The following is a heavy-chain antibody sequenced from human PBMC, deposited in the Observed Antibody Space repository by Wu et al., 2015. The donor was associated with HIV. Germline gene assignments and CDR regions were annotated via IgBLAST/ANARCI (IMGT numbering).Heavy chain of an antibody. J-gene: IGHJ4*01. CDR3: ARSVSRPRSPNLLDY. CDR1: GYTFTSHF. CDR2: INPNDGST. Sequence: QVQLVQSGAGLKTPGASVKLSCKASGYTFTSHFVHWVRQAPGQGLEWMGIINPNDGSTNYAQMFQGRVTMTRDTSTSTVYMELGSLRSEDTASYYCARSVSRPRSPNLLDYVGQGMPVTVSS. D-gene: IGHD1-14*01. V-gene: IGHV1-46*03.